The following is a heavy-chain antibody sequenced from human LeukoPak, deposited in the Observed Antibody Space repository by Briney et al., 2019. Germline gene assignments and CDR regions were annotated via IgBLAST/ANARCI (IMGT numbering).Heavy chain of an antibody. J-gene: IGHJ4*02. CDR3: AKEGYYGSGSFPDY. D-gene: IGHD3-10*01. Sequence: GGSLRLSCAASGFTFSSYGMHWVRQAPGKGLEWVAVISYDGNNEYYADSVKGRFTVSRDNSRNTLYLQMNSLRVEDTAVYYCAKEGYYGSGSFPDYWGQGTLVTVSS. V-gene: IGHV3-30*18. CDR2: ISYDGNNE. CDR1: GFTFSSYG.